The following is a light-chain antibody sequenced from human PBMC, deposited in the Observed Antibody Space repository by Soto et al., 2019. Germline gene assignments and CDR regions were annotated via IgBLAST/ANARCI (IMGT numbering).Light chain of an antibody. CDR1: QSVSSN. Sequence: EIVMTQSPATLSVSPGERATLSCRASQSVSSNLAWYQQKPGQAPRLLIYGASTRATGIPDRFSGGGSGTDFTLPISSQQSEDFAVYYYQQYNNWPPWTFGQGTKVEIK. CDR3: QQYNNWPPWT. CDR2: GAS. V-gene: IGKV3-15*01. J-gene: IGKJ1*01.